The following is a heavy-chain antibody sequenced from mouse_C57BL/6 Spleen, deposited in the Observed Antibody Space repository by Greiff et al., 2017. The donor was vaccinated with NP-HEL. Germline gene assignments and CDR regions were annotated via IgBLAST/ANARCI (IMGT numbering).Heavy chain of an antibody. CDR2: FTHSGET. CDR3: AVDDYEGYAMDY. Sequence: VQRVESGPGLVKPSQSLSLTCSITGFPITSGYYCIWIRQSPGKPLEWMVYFTHSGETFYNPSLQSPISITRETSKNQFFLQLNSVTTDETAIYYCAVDDYEGYAMDYWGQGTSVTVSS. V-gene: IGHV12-3*01. D-gene: IGHD2-4*01. CDR1: GFPITSGYY. J-gene: IGHJ4*01.